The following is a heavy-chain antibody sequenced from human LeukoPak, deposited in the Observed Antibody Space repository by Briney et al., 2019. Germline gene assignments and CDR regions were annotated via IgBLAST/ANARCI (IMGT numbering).Heavy chain of an antibody. CDR2: IYYSGST. Sequence: SETLSLTCTVSGGSISSYYWSWIRQPPGKGLEWIGYIYYSGSTNYNPSLKSRVTISVDTSKNQFSLTLSSVTAADTAVYYCASFERWTTVGCFDYWGQGTLVTVSS. D-gene: IGHD4-11*01. CDR3: ASFERWTTVGCFDY. CDR1: GGSISSYY. V-gene: IGHV4-59*12. J-gene: IGHJ4*02.